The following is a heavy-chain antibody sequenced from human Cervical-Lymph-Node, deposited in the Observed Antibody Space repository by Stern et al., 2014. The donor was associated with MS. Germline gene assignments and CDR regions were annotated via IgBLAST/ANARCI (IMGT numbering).Heavy chain of an antibody. D-gene: IGHD1-26*01. V-gene: IGHV3-72*01. CDR1: GFTFSDYY. J-gene: IGHJ4*02. Sequence: EDQLVESGGGLVQPGGSLRLSCAVSGFTFSDYYMDWVRQAPGRGLACVGRTRDKANRYSTEYAASVKCRFTVSRDDSENSLYLQMNTLKTEDTAVYYWARAGGGGSYTFDYWGQGTLVTVSS. CDR2: TRDKANRYST. CDR3: ARAGGGGSYTFDY.